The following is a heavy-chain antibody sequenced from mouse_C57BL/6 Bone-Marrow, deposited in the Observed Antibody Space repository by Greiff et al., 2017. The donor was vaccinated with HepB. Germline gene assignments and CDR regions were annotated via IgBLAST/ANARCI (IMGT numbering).Heavy chain of an antibody. CDR3: ARDGGYDD. J-gene: IGHJ1*03. D-gene: IGHD2-2*01. CDR2: INPNNGGT. V-gene: IGHV1-26*01. Sequence: EVQGVESGPELVKPGASVKISCKASGYTFTDYYMNWVKQSHGKSLEWIGDINPNNGGTSYNQKFKGKATLTVDKSSSTAYMELRSLTSEDSAVYYCARDGGYDDWGTGTTVTVSS. CDR1: GYTFTDYY.